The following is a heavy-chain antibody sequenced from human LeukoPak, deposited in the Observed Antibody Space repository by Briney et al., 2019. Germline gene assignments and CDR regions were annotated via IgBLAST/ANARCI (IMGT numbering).Heavy chain of an antibody. CDR2: ISGSGSGGST. Sequence: GGSLRLSCAASGFTFSTYAMSWVRQAPGKGLEWVSTISGSGSGGSTYYADSVKGRFTISRDNSKNTLYLKMNSLRAEDTAVYYCAKSGLNRFDYWGQGTLVTVSS. J-gene: IGHJ4*02. D-gene: IGHD2-15*01. CDR3: AKSGLNRFDY. CDR1: GFTFSTYA. V-gene: IGHV3-23*01.